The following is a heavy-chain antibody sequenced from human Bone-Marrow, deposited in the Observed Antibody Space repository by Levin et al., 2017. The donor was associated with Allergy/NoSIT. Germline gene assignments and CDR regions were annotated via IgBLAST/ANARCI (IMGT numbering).Heavy chain of an antibody. V-gene: IGHV3-7*01. D-gene: IGHD2-2*01. J-gene: IGHJ5*02. CDR1: GFTFSSYW. CDR2: IKQDGSEK. CDR3: AGLSSDPSAGWFDP. Sequence: PGGSLRLSCAASGFTFSSYWMSWVRQAPGKGLEWVANIKQDGSEKYYVDSVKGRFTISRDNAKNSLYLQMNSLRAEDTAVYYCAGLSSDPSAGWFDPWGQGTLVTVSS.